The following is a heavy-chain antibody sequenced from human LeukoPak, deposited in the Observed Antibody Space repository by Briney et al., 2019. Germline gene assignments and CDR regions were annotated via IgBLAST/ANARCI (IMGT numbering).Heavy chain of an antibody. Sequence: PGGSLRLSCAASGFTFGTYWMTWVRQAPGKGLEWVANIKRDGSEKYYADSVKGRFTISRGNAKNSLFLQMNSLRVEDTAVYYCARLDGFNYWGQGTLVTVSS. D-gene: IGHD5-24*01. CDR2: IKRDGSEK. V-gene: IGHV3-7*01. CDR3: ARLDGFNY. CDR1: GFTFGTYW. J-gene: IGHJ4*02.